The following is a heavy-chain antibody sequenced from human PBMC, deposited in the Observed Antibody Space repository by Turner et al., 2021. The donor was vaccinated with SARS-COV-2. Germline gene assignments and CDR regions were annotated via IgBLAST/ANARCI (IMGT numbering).Heavy chain of an antibody. CDR1: GGSITSVSSF. D-gene: IGHD3-10*01. CDR2: IYTGGNTVRIP. V-gene: IGHV4-61*02. CDR3: AKAVPGSGWFDP. Sequence: KLQESGTGLLKPSQTLCLTCAVAGGSITSVSSFWTWIRQPAGSGLEWMGRIYTGGNTVRIPDYNPARKSRVSISVDSSKYQFSLKLASVTAADTAVYHCAKAVPGSGWFDPWGQGSLVTVSS. J-gene: IGHJ5*02.